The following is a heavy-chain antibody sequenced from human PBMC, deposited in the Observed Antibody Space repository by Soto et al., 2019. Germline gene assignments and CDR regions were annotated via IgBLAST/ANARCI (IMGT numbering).Heavy chain of an antibody. D-gene: IGHD4-17*01. J-gene: IGHJ5*02. V-gene: IGHV1-69*01. CDR1: GGTFSSYA. Sequence: QVQLVQSGAEVKKPGSSVKVSCKASGGTFSSYAISWVRQAPGQGLEWMGGIIPIFGTANYAQKFQGRVTITADEFTSTAYMELSSLRYEYTVVYYCTRVVFFGDYIFSWFDPWGQGTLVTVFS. CDR3: TRVVFFGDYIFSWFDP. CDR2: IIPIFGTA.